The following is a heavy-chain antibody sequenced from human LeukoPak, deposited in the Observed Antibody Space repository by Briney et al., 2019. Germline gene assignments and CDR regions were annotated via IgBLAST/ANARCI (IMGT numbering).Heavy chain of an antibody. CDR2: ISHTEGT. V-gene: IGHV4-34*01. J-gene: IGHJ4*02. CDR1: GVSINDYY. D-gene: IGHD3-9*01. CDR3: ARIRCGHSGSVCYNH. Sequence: SETLSLTRGVFGVSINDYYWSWIRQSPGKGLEWIGEISHTEGTRYNPSLESRVTMSVGTSENQLSLKLIFVTAADTAVYYCARIRCGHSGSVCYNHWGLGTLVTVSS.